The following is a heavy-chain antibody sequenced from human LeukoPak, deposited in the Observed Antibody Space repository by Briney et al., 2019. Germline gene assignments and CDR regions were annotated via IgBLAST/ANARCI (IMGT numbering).Heavy chain of an antibody. J-gene: IGHJ4*02. CDR1: GGSISSYY. V-gene: IGHV4-59*01. CDR2: IYYTGST. CDR3: ARDVGGYNRLDS. D-gene: IGHD5-24*01. Sequence: SETLSLTCTVSGGSISSYYWSWIRQPPGKGLEWIGSIYYTGSTNYNPSLKSRVTISVDTSKNQFSLKMSSLTAADTAVYYCARDVGGYNRLDSWGEGTLGTVSS.